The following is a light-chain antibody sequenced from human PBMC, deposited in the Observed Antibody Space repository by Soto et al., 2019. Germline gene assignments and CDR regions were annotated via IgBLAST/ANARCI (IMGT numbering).Light chain of an antibody. CDR3: SSYAGSNIPVV. Sequence: QSALTQPPSASGSPGQSVTISCTGTSSDVGGYNCVSWYQQHPGKAPKLMIYEVSKRPSGVPDRFSGSKSGNTASLTVSGLQAEEEDDYYCSSYAGSNIPVVFGGGTKLTVL. CDR1: SSDVGGYNC. V-gene: IGLV2-8*01. J-gene: IGLJ2*01. CDR2: EVS.